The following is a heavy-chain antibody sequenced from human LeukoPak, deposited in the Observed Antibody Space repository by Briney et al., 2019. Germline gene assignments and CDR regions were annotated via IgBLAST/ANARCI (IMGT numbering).Heavy chain of an antibody. V-gene: IGHV1-8*03. CDR1: GYMFTNYD. D-gene: IGHD1-26*01. CDR3: ARGFSWELRAGTWFDP. J-gene: IGHJ5*02. Sequence: ASVKVSCKASGYMFTNYDINWVRQATGQGLEWMGWMNPNSGNTGYAQKFQGRVTITRNTSISTAYMELSSLRSEDTAVYYCARGFSWELRAGTWFDPWGQGTLVTVSS. CDR2: MNPNSGNT.